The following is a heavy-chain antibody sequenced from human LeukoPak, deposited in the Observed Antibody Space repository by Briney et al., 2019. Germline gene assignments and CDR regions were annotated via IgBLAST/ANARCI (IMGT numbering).Heavy chain of an antibody. CDR2: INQHGSEK. J-gene: IGHJ3*02. CDR3: ARNVDAFDI. Sequence: GGSLRLSCTASGFTFRSYWMSWVRQAPGKGLEWVANINQHGSEKYYVDSVKGRLTISRDNAKNSLFLQLNSLRAEDKAVYYCARNVDAFDIWGQGTMVTVSS. V-gene: IGHV3-7*01. CDR1: GFTFRSYW.